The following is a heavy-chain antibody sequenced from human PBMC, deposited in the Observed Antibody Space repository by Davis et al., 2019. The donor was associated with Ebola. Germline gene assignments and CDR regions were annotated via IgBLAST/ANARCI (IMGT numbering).Heavy chain of an antibody. CDR3: AKAPLEYCRGVRCYNFDY. Sequence: PGGSLRLSCAASGFTFSSYAMSWVRQTPGEGLEWVSAITGNGVNTYHANSVKGRFTISRENSKNTLYLQMNSLRVDDTAMYLCAKAPLEYCRGVRCYNFDYWGQGTLVTVSS. J-gene: IGHJ4*02. D-gene: IGHD2-15*01. V-gene: IGHV3-23*01. CDR1: GFTFSSYA. CDR2: ITGNGVNT.